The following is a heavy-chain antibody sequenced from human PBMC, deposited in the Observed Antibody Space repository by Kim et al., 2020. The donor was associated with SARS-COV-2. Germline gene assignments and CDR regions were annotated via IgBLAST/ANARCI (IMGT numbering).Heavy chain of an antibody. D-gene: IGHD3-9*01. CDR3: TSGSILTGYRGADN. V-gene: IGHV3-15*01. J-gene: IGHJ4*02. Sequence: GGSLRLSCAASGFTFSDAWMSWVRQAPGKGPEWVGRIKSKTDGGTTDYGAPVKGRFTISRDDSKNTLYLQMSSLNTEDTAVYYCTSGSILTGYRGADNWGQRTLFTVSS. CDR1: GFTFSDAW. CDR2: IKSKTDGGTT.